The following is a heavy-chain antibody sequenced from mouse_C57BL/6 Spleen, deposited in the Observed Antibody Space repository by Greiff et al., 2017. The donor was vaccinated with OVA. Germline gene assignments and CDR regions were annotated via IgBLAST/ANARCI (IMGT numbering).Heavy chain of an antibody. CDR1: GFTFSDYG. CDR2: ISSGSSTI. J-gene: IGHJ4*01. Sequence: EVQLVESGGGLVKPGGSLKLSCAASGFTFSDYGMHWVRQAPEKGLEWVAYISSGSSTIYCADTVKGRFTISRDNAKNTLFLQMTSLRSEDTAMYYCARGGGYDGYYYAMDYWGQGTSVTVSS. D-gene: IGHD2-3*01. V-gene: IGHV5-17*01. CDR3: ARGGGYDGYYYAMDY.